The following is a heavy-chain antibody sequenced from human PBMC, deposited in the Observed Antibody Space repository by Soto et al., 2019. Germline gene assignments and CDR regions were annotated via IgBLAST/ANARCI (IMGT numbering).Heavy chain of an antibody. CDR1: GGSISSGGYY. CDR2: IFDSGTT. CDR3: ASQASGWYPAY. J-gene: IGHJ4*02. Sequence: QVQLQESGPGLVKPSQTLSLTCTVSGGSISSGGYYWSWLRQHPGKGLEWIGYIFDSGTTYYNPSLKSRVTISVDPSKSQFSLRLTSVTATDTAVYYCASQASGWYPAYWGQGTLVTVSS. D-gene: IGHD6-19*01. V-gene: IGHV4-31*03.